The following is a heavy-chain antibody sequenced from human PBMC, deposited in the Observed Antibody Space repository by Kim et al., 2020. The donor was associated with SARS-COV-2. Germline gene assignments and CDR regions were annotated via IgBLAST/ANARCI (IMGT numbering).Heavy chain of an antibody. V-gene: IGHV4-39*01. Sequence: SETLSLTCTVSGGSISNNPYDWGWIRQPPGKGLEWIASISYSGRTYYNPSLKSRVTFSVDTSKNQFSLRLSSVTAADTAVYYCASPLVRGPTSGFHDAFDIWGQGTMVTVSS. CDR2: ISYSGRT. J-gene: IGHJ3*02. D-gene: IGHD3-10*01. CDR1: GGSISNNPYD. CDR3: ASPLVRGPTSGFHDAFDI.